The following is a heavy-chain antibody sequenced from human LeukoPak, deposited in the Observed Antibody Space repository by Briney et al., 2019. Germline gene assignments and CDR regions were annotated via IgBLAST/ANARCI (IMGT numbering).Heavy chain of an antibody. J-gene: IGHJ4*02. D-gene: IGHD2-21*01. CDR3: AKDPIGGETHFDY. CDR2: IRYDGSNK. Sequence: PGGSLRLSCAASGFTFSSYAMGWVRQAPGKGLEWVAFIRYDGSNKYYADSVKGRFTISRDNSKNTLYLQMNSLRAEDTAVYYCAKDPIGGETHFDYWGQGTLVTVSS. CDR1: GFTFSSYA. V-gene: IGHV3-30*02.